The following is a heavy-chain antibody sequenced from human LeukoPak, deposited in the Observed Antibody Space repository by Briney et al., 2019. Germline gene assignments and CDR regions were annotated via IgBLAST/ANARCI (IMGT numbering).Heavy chain of an antibody. J-gene: IGHJ3*02. CDR1: DGSISSNSHF. Sequence: SETLSLTCGVSDGSISSNSHFWGWIRQPPGKGLEWIGSIYYNGYTYYNPSLKSRVTMSVDTSQNQLSLKLNSVIAADTAVYYCARQAGYATTNLDIWGQGTMVTVSS. CDR3: ARQAGYATTNLDI. D-gene: IGHD2-15*01. V-gene: IGHV4-39*01. CDR2: IYYNGYT.